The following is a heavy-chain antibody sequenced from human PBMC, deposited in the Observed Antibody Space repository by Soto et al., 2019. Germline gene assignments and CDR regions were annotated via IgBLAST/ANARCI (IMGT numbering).Heavy chain of an antibody. V-gene: IGHV1-69*02. D-gene: IGHD2-2*01. CDR2: IIPMLGIT. J-gene: IGHJ3*02. Sequence: ASVKVSCKASGGTFSSYTISWVRQAPGQGLEWMGRIIPMLGITNYAQKFQGRVTISADQSTSTTCMELSSLRSEDTAVYYCARSRGYCSAATCFEAFDIWAQGTMVTVSS. CDR3: ARSRGYCSAATCFEAFDI. CDR1: GGTFSSYT.